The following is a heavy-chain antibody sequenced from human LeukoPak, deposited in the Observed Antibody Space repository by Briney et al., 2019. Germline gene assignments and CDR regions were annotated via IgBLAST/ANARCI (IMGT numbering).Heavy chain of an antibody. CDR1: GGSINSGSYY. Sequence: PSETLSLTCTVSGGSINSGSYYWSWIRQPPGKGLEWIGSIYHSGSTYYNPSLKSRVTISVDTSKNQFSLKLSSVTAADTAVYYCARVADYYDSNGAFDAFDIWGQGTMVTVSS. V-gene: IGHV4-39*07. CDR2: IYHSGST. D-gene: IGHD3-22*01. J-gene: IGHJ3*02. CDR3: ARVADYYDSNGAFDAFDI.